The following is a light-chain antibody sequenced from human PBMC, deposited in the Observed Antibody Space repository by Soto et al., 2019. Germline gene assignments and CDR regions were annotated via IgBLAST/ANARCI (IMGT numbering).Light chain of an antibody. CDR3: QQANSFPLS. CDR2: AAT. V-gene: IGKV1D-12*01. CDR1: ESVSNW. J-gene: IGKJ4*01. Sequence: DIQMTQSPSSLSASVGDRITITCRAHESVSNWLAGYQQKPGKAPKVLIYAATTLQSGFPSRFSVIKSGTVFSLNVSSRQPEDFATFSCQQANSFPLSFGGGTKVEIK.